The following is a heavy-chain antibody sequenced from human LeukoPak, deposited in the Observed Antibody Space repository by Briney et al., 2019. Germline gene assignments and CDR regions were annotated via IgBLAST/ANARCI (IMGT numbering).Heavy chain of an antibody. CDR3: AKDQATYYYDSSGYYYGY. Sequence: PGGSLRLSCAASGFTFSTYPMSWVRQAPGKGLAWVSTISDSGSSTYYADSVKGRFTISRDNSKNTLYLQMNSLRAEDTAVYYCAKDQATYYYDSSGYYYGYWGQGTLVTVSS. V-gene: IGHV3-23*01. CDR2: ISDSGSST. J-gene: IGHJ4*02. D-gene: IGHD3-22*01. CDR1: GFTFSTYP.